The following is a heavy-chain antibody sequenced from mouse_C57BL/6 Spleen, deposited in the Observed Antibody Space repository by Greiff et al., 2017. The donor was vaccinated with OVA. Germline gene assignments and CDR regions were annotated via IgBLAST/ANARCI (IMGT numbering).Heavy chain of an antibody. CDR1: GYTFTSYW. Sequence: QVQLKQPGAELVKPGASVKLSCKASGYTFTSYWMQWVKQRPGQGLEWIGEIDPSDSYTNYNQKFKGKATLTVDTSSSTAYMQLSSRTSEDSAVYYCARSDYDGYFDVWGTGTTVTVSS. J-gene: IGHJ1*03. CDR2: IDPSDSYT. D-gene: IGHD2-4*01. CDR3: ARSDYDGYFDV. V-gene: IGHV1-50*01.